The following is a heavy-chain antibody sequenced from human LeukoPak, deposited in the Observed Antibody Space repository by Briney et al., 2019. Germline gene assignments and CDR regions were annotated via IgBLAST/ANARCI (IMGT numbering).Heavy chain of an antibody. V-gene: IGHV1-8*01. CDR1: GYTFTSYD. D-gene: IGHD1-26*01. Sequence: ASVKVSCKASGYTFTSYDINWVRQATGQGLEWMGWMNPNSGNTGYAQKFQGRVTMTRNTSISTAYMELSSLRSEDTAVYYCARESGGSYPNWFDPWGQGTLVTVSS. CDR3: ARESGGSYPNWFDP. J-gene: IGHJ5*02. CDR2: MNPNSGNT.